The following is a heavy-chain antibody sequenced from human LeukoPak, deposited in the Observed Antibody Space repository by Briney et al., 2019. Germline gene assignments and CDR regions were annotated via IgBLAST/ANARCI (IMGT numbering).Heavy chain of an antibody. V-gene: IGHV3-23*01. CDR2: ISGSGGST. D-gene: IGHD2-2*01. CDR1: GFTFSSYA. Sequence: PGGSLRLSCAASGFTFSSYAMSWVRQAPGKGLEWVSAISGSGGSTYYADSVKGRFTISRDNSKNTLYLQMNSLRAEDTAVYYCARVDLCSSTSCYAVDYWGQGTLVTVSS. CDR3: ARVDLCSSTSCYAVDY. J-gene: IGHJ4*02.